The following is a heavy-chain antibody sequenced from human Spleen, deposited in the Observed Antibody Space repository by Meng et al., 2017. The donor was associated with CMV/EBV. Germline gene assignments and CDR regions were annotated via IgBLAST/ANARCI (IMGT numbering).Heavy chain of an antibody. V-gene: IGHV1-69*08. CDR2: IIPTLDTA. CDR1: GGTFSRDI. CDR3: ARALRGFVRDYGMDV. J-gene: IGHJ6*02. Sequence: SVKVSCKASGGTFSRDIITWVGQAPGQGLEWMGRIIPTLDTANRAQKFQGRGTITADKSTSTAYMNLSSLRSEDTAVYCCARALRGFVRDYGMDVWGQGTTVTVSS. D-gene: IGHD3-10*01.